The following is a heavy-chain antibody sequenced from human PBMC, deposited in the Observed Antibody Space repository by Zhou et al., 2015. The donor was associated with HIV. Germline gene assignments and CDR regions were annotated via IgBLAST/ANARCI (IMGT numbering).Heavy chain of an antibody. Sequence: QVQLVQSGAEVKKPGSSVKVSCKASGGTFNSYAITWVRQAPGQGLEWMGGIIPIVNTANYAQKFQGRVTITADESTSAAYMELSRLRSEDTAVYYCARSRRIAAAGPFDYWGQGTLVTVSS. D-gene: IGHD6-13*01. V-gene: IGHV1-69*12. J-gene: IGHJ4*02. CDR2: IIPIVNTA. CDR3: ARSRRIAAAGPFDY. CDR1: GGTFNSYA.